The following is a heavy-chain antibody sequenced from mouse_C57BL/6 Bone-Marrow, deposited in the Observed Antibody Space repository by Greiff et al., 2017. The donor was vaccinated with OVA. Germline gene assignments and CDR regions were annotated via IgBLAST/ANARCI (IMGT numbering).Heavy chain of an antibody. D-gene: IGHD1-3*01. CDR2: INPNNGGT. Sequence: EVKLMESGPELMKPGTSVKIPCKASGYTFTDYNMDWVKQSLGKSLEWIGDINPNNGGTIYNQNFKGKATLTVDKSSNTAYMELRILTSEDAAVYYCARKSAYWYFDVWGTGTTVTVSS. CDR3: ARKSAYWYFDV. CDR1: GYTFTDYN. J-gene: IGHJ1*03. V-gene: IGHV1-18*01.